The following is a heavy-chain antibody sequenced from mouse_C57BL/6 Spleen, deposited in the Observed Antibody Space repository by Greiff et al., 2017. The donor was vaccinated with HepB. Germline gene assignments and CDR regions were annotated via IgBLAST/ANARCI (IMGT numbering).Heavy chain of an antibody. Sequence: QVQLQQPGAELVKPGASVKLSCKASGYTFTSYWMHWVKQRPGQGLEWIGMIHPNSGSTNYNEKFKSKATLTEDKSSSTAYMQLSSLTSEDSAVYYCARREVVATNYFDYWGQGTTLTVSS. D-gene: IGHD1-1*01. CDR3: ARREVVATNYFDY. CDR1: GYTFTSYW. CDR2: IHPNSGST. V-gene: IGHV1-64*01. J-gene: IGHJ2*01.